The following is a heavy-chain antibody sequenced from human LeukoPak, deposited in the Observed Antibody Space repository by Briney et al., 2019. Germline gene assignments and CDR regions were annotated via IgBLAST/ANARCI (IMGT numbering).Heavy chain of an antibody. CDR3: AGSRRDGYNFDY. D-gene: IGHD5-24*01. V-gene: IGHV4-30-4*08. CDR2: IYYSGST. CDR1: GVSISSGDYY. Sequence: SETLSLTCTVSGVSISSGDYYWSWIRQPPGKGLEWIGYIYYSGSTYYNPSLKSRVTISVDTSKNQFSLKLSSVTAADTAVYYCAGSRRDGYNFDYWGRGTLVTVSS. J-gene: IGHJ4*02.